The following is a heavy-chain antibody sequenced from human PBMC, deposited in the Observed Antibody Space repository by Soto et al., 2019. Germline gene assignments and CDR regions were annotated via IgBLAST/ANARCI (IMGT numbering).Heavy chain of an antibody. J-gene: IGHJ4*02. Sequence: SETLSLTCAVSGGSFSGYYWSWIRQPPGKGLEWIGEINHSGSTNYNPSLKSRVTISVDTSKNQFSLKLSSVTAADTAVYYCARGSPYYDYVWGSYRYNSARSLDYWGQGTLVTVSS. V-gene: IGHV4-34*01. CDR3: ARGSPYYDYVWGSYRYNSARSLDY. D-gene: IGHD3-16*02. CDR1: GGSFSGYY. CDR2: INHSGST.